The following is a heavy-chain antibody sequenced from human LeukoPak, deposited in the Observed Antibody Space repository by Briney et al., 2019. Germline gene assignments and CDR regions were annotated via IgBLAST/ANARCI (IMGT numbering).Heavy chain of an antibody. Sequence: GGSLRLSCAASGFTFSSYAMSWVRQAPGKGLEWVSTISVSGGSTYYADSVKGRFTISRDNSKNTLYLQMNSLRAEDTAVYYCARDETMVRGVIIEFYYWGQGTLVTVSS. CDR1: GFTFSSYA. CDR2: ISVSGGST. D-gene: IGHD3-10*01. J-gene: IGHJ4*02. V-gene: IGHV3-23*01. CDR3: ARDETMVRGVIIEFYY.